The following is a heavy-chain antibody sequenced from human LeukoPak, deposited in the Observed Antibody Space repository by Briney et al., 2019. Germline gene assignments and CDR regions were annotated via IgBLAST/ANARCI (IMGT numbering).Heavy chain of an antibody. J-gene: IGHJ3*02. CDR1: GFTFSSYA. V-gene: IGHV3-23*01. CDR2: ISGSGGST. Sequence: PGGSLRLSGAASGFTFSSYAMSWVRQAPGKGLEWVSAISGSGGSTYYADSVKGRFTISRDNSKNTLYLQMNSLRAEDTAVYYCARETSGDYGEGAFDIWGQGAMVTVSS. D-gene: IGHD4-17*01. CDR3: ARETSGDYGEGAFDI.